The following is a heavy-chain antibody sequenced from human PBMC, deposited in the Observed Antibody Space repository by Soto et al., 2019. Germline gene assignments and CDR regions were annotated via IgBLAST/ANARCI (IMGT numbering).Heavy chain of an antibody. CDR2: ISANNGKT. CDR3: ARDPYSSSSRGGYNWFDP. CDR1: GSTFSSYA. Sequence: ASVKVSCKASGSTFSSYAISWVRQAPGQGLEWMGWISANNGKTNYAQKFQGRVTMTTDKSTSTAYMELRSLRSDDTAVYYCARDPYSSSSRGGYNWFDPWGQGTLVTVSS. J-gene: IGHJ5*02. V-gene: IGHV1-18*01. D-gene: IGHD6-6*01.